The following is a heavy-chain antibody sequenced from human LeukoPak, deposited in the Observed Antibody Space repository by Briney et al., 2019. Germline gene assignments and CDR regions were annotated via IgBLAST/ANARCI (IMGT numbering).Heavy chain of an antibody. V-gene: IGHV3-20*04. CDR1: GFTFDDYG. D-gene: IGHD3-22*01. Sequence: PGGSLRLSCAASGFTFDDYGMNWVRQGPGKGLEWVSGINWSGGSTGYADSVKGRFTISRDNAKYSLYLQMNSLRAEDTALYYCARDSGSYYDSSGYYYGAFDIWGQGTMVTVSS. CDR2: INWSGGST. CDR3: ARDSGSYYDSSGYYYGAFDI. J-gene: IGHJ3*02.